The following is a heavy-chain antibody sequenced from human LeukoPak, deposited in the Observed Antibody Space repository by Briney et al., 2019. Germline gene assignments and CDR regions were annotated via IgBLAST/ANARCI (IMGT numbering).Heavy chain of an antibody. CDR2: IYYTGST. CDR3: ARDLGFGSGSYGSFDY. CDR1: GFTFSSYA. J-gene: IGHJ4*02. V-gene: IGHV4-59*01. Sequence: GSLRLSCAASGFTFSSYAMSWIRQPPGKGLEWIGYIYYTGSTNYNPSLKSRVTISVDMSKNQFSLKLSSVTAADTAVYYCARDLGFGSGSYGSFDYWGQGTLVTVSS. D-gene: IGHD3-10*01.